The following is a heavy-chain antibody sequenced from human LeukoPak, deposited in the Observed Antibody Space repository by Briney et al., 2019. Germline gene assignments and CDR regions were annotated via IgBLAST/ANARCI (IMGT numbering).Heavy chain of an antibody. Sequence: SGGSLRLSCAASGFTFSSYGMHWVRQAPGKGLEWVAVISYDGSNKYYADSVKGRFTISRDNSKNTLYLQMNSLRAEDTAVYYCAKAGFWSGPARYFDYWGQGTLVTVSS. CDR3: AKAGFWSGPARYFDY. CDR1: GFTFSSYG. J-gene: IGHJ4*02. D-gene: IGHD3-3*01. V-gene: IGHV3-30*18. CDR2: ISYDGSNK.